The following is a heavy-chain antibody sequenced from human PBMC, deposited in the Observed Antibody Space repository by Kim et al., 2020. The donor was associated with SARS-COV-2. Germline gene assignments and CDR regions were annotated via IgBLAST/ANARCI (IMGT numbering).Heavy chain of an antibody. Sequence: GGSLRLSCAASGFTFSSYAMHWVRQAPGKGLEWVAVISYDGSNKYYVDSVKGRFTISRDNSKNTLYLQMNSLRAEDTAVYYCARDLEEYYYGSGSYSHG. CDR1: GFTFSSYA. CDR3: ARDLEEYYYGSGSYSHG. CDR2: ISYDGSNK. V-gene: IGHV3-30*04. D-gene: IGHD3-10*01. J-gene: IGHJ6*01.